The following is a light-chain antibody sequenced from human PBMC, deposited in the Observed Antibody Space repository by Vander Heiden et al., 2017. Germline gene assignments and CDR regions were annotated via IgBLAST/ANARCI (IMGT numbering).Light chain of an antibody. J-gene: IGLJ1*01. CDR3: QVWDSSSDLGV. Sequence: SYVLTQPPSVSVAPGQTARITCGGNNIGSKSVHWYQQKPGQAPVLVVYDDSDRPSGIPGRFSGSNSGNTATLTISRDEAGDEADYYCQVWDSSSDLGVFGTGTKVTVL. CDR2: DDS. V-gene: IGLV3-21*02. CDR1: NIGSKS.